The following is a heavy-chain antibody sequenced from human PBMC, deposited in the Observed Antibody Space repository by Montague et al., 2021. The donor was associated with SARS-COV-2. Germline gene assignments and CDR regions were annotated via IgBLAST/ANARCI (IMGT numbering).Heavy chain of an antibody. CDR3: ARDWDGYDLDYGMDV. Sequence: SLRLSCAASGFTFSSYAMHWVRQAPGKGLEWVAVISYDGSNKYYVDSVKGRFTISRDNSKNTLYLQMNSLRAEDTAVYYCARDWDGYDLDYGMDVWGQGTTVTASS. J-gene: IGHJ6*02. V-gene: IGHV3-30*04. D-gene: IGHD5-12*01. CDR1: GFTFSSYA. CDR2: ISYDGSNK.